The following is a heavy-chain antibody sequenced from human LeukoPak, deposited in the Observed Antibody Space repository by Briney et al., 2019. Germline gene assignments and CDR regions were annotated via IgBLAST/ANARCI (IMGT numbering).Heavy chain of an antibody. V-gene: IGHV3-23*01. CDR1: GFTFSSYA. D-gene: IGHD6-19*01. J-gene: IGHJ4*02. CDR3: AKGQQWLVRDYFVY. Sequence: PGGSLRLSCAASGFTFSSYAMSWVREAPGGGLEWVSAISGSGGSTYYADSVKGWFTISRDNSKNTLYLQMNSLRAEDTAVYYCAKGQQWLVRDYFVYWGQGTLVTVSS. CDR2: ISGSGGST.